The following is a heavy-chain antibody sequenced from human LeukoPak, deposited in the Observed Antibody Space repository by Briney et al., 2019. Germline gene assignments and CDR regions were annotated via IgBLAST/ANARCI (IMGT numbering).Heavy chain of an antibody. V-gene: IGHV3-11*04. Sequence: GGSLRLSCAASGFTFSDYYMSWIRQAPGKGLEWVSYISSSGSTIYYADSVKGRFTISRDNTKNSLYLQMNILRAEDTAVYYCARDSRVDLWDYDILTGPRNGMDVWGQGSTVTVCS. CDR1: GFTFSDYY. J-gene: IGHJ6*01. CDR2: ISSSGSTI. CDR3: ARDSRVDLWDYDILTGPRNGMDV. D-gene: IGHD3-9*01.